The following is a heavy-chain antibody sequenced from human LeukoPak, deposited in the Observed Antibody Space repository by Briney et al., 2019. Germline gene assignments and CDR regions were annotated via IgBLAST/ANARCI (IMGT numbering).Heavy chain of an antibody. D-gene: IGHD3-16*01. Sequence: GASVKVSCKASGYTFTSYYMHWVRQAPGQGLEWMGIINPSSGSTSYAQKFQGRVTMTRDTSTSTVYMELKSLRSEDTAIYYCARDGTPEYDHIWGRPQLYWGQGTLVIVSS. CDR3: ARDGTPEYDHIWGRPQLY. CDR2: INPSSGST. CDR1: GYTFTSYY. V-gene: IGHV1-46*01. J-gene: IGHJ4*02.